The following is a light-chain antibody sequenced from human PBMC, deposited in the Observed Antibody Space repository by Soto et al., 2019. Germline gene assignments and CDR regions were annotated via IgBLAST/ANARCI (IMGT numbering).Light chain of an antibody. CDR3: QQRYSTPRT. V-gene: IGKV1-39*01. CDR2: AAS. CDR1: QSISNY. J-gene: IGKJ1*01. Sequence: DIQMNQSPSSLSASVGDRVTITCRASQSISNYLNWYQQKPGKAPKHLMYAASSLQSGVPSRFGDSGSGTDFTLTISSLQPEDFATYYCQQRYSTPRTFGQGTKVEIK.